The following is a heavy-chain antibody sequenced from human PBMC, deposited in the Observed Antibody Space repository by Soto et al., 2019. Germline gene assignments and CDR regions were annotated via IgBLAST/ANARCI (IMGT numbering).Heavy chain of an antibody. CDR3: AHKGGGDRILDY. Sequence: QITLKESGPTLVKPTQTLTLTCTFSGFSLSTSGVGVGWIRQPPGKALEWVALIYWDDAKEYSPSLKSRLTITKDPSKNQVALTRANMDPVDTATYYCAHKGGGDRILDYWGQGTLVTVSS. V-gene: IGHV2-5*02. CDR1: GFSLSTSGVG. D-gene: IGHD3-16*01. J-gene: IGHJ4*02. CDR2: IYWDDAK.